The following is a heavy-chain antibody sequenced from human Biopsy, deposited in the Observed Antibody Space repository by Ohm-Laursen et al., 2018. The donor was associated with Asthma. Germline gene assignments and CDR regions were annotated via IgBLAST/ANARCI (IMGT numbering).Heavy chain of an antibody. D-gene: IGHD6-13*01. J-gene: IGHJ6*02. CDR3: VRGSSSWHHGPFHYYYGLDV. CDR2: IYYSGTT. CDR1: SGSGGYMSSGNYY. V-gene: IGHV4-39*01. Sequence: SETLSLTCSLSSGSGGYMSSGNYYWGWIRQPPGKGLEWIGSIYYSGTTYYNPSLESRVTVSEDTTKNQFSPKLTSVTAADTAVYYCVRGSSSWHHGPFHYYYGLDVWGQGTTATVSS.